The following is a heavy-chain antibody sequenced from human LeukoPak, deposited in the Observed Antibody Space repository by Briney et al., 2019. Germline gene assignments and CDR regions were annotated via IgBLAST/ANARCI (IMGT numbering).Heavy chain of an antibody. Sequence: SVKVSCKASGYTFTSYGISWVRQAPGQGLEWMGGIIPIFGTANYAQKFQGRVTITTDKSTSTAYMELSSLRSEDTAVYYCARDRGWLRGLFDYWGQGTLVTVSS. CDR2: IIPIFGTA. V-gene: IGHV1-69*05. J-gene: IGHJ4*02. CDR1: GYTFTSYG. CDR3: ARDRGWLRGLFDY. D-gene: IGHD6-19*01.